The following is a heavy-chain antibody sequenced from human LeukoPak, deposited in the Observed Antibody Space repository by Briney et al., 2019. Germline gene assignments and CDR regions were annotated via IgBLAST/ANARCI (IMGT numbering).Heavy chain of an antibody. CDR1: GYTFTSYY. J-gene: IGHJ4*02. CDR2: ISPSGGSK. D-gene: IGHD6-6*01. Sequence: ASVKVSCKASGYTFTSYYMHWVRQAPGQGLEWMGIISPSGGSKSYAQKFQGRVTMTRDTSTSKVYMELSSLRSEDTAVYYCARDWYGAAHDYWGQGALVTVSS. CDR3: ARDWYGAAHDY. V-gene: IGHV1-46*01.